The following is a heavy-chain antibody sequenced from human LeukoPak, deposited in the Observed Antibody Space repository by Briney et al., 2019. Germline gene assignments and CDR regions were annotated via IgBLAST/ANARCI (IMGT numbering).Heavy chain of an antibody. CDR1: GGSITNPDYY. D-gene: IGHD3-10*01. CDR3: ARHGSEGGSGIHRTFDI. CDR2: IYYTGGT. J-gene: IGHJ3*02. V-gene: IGHV4-39*01. Sequence: SETLSLTCTVSGGSITNPDYYWGWIRQPPGKGLEWIGSIYYTGGTYYNPSLKSRVTIPVDTSKNQFSLKLSSVTAADTAVYYCARHGSEGGSGIHRTFDIWGQGTMVTVSS.